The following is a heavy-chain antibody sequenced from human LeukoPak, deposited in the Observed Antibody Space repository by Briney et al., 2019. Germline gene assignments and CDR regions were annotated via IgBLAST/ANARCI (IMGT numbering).Heavy chain of an antibody. J-gene: IGHJ4*02. CDR2: IYYSVST. CDR1: GGSISSGGYY. D-gene: IGHD6-13*01. Sequence: SETLSLTCTVSGGSISSGGYYWSWIRQHPGKGLEWIGYIYYSVSTYYNPSLKSRVTISADTSKNQFSLKLSSVTAADTAVYYCARARSAAGNFDYWGQGTLVTVSS. V-gene: IGHV4-31*03. CDR3: ARARSAAGNFDY.